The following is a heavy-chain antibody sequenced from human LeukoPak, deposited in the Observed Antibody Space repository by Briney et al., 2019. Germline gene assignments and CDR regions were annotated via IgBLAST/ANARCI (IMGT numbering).Heavy chain of an antibody. J-gene: IGHJ4*02. CDR3: AKHGWADNSPFDY. D-gene: IGHD6-19*01. Sequence: GGSLRLSCAASGFTFSSYAMHWVRQAPGKGLEWVAVISYDGSNKYYADSVKGRFTIPRDNSKNTLYLQMNSLRAEDTAVYYCAKHGWADNSPFDYWGQGTLVTVSS. CDR2: ISYDGSNK. V-gene: IGHV3-30-3*01. CDR1: GFTFSSYA.